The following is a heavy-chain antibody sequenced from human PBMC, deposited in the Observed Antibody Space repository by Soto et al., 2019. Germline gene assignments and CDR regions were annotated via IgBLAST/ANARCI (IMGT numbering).Heavy chain of an antibody. CDR3: AKPRIAVAGMGTYFQH. CDR2: ISGSGGST. J-gene: IGHJ1*01. CDR1: GYTFSSYA. Sequence: HPGGSLRLSCAASGYTFSSYAMSWVRQAPGKGLEWVSAISGSGGSTYYADSVKGRFTISRDNSKNTLYLQMNSLRAEDTAVYYCAKPRIAVAGMGTYFQHWGQGTLVTVSS. V-gene: IGHV3-23*01. D-gene: IGHD6-19*01.